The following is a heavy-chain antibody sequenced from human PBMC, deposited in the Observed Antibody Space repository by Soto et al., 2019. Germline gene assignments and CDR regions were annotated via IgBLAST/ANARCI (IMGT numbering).Heavy chain of an antibody. CDR3: ARDLPRGYTYCYDDFHI. V-gene: IGHV1-18*04. Sequence: ASVKVSCKASGYTFTSYGISWVRQAPGQGLEWMGWISAYNGNTNYAQKLQGRVTMTTDTSMSTAYMELRSLGSDDTAVYYCARDLPRGYTYCYDDFHIWDQGRMVAVSS. D-gene: IGHD5-18*01. J-gene: IGHJ3*02. CDR1: GYTFTSYG. CDR2: ISAYNGNT.